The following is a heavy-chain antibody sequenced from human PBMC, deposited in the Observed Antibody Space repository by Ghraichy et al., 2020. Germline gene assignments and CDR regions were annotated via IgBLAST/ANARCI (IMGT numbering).Heavy chain of an antibody. CDR1: GGSISSGGYY. CDR2: IYYSGST. V-gene: IGHV4-31*03. J-gene: IGHJ4*02. Sequence: SQTLSLTCTVSGGSISSGGYYWSWIRQHPGKGLEWIGYIYYSGSTYYNPSLKSRVTISVDTSKNQFSLKLSSVTAADTAVYYCARGGSSGYYPGFGYWGQGTLVTVSS. CDR3: ARGGSSGYYPGFGY. D-gene: IGHD3-22*01.